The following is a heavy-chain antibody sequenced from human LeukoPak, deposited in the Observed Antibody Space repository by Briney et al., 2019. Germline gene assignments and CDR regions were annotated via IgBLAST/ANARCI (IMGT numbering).Heavy chain of an antibody. CDR2: IRGSGGST. J-gene: IGHJ4*02. V-gene: IGHV3-23*01. CDR3: AKGKLGYCSGGSCSFDY. CDR1: GFTFSSYA. D-gene: IGHD2-15*01. Sequence: GGSLRLSCAASGFTFSSYAMSWVRQAPGKGLEWASAIRGSGGSTYYADSVKGRFTISRDNSKNTLYLQMNSLRAEDTAVYYCAKGKLGYCSGGSCSFDYWGQGTLVTVSS.